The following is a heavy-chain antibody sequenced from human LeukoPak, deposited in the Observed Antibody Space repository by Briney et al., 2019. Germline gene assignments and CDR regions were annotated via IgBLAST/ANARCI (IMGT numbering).Heavy chain of an antibody. Sequence: PSETLSLTCTVSGGSISSYYWSWIRQPPGKGLEWIGYIYYSGSTNYNPSLKSRVTISVDTSKNQFSLKLSSVTAADTAVYYCARVYYDILTGYYGVYYFDYWGQGTLVAVSS. CDR2: IYYSGST. CDR1: GGSISSYY. J-gene: IGHJ4*02. D-gene: IGHD3-9*01. V-gene: IGHV4-59*01. CDR3: ARVYYDILTGYYGVYYFDY.